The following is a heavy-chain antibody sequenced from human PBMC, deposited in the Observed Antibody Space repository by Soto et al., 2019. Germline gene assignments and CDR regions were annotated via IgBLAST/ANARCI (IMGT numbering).Heavy chain of an antibody. D-gene: IGHD3-10*01. CDR2: TSGSDDRT. J-gene: IGHJ4*02. CDR1: GFSLSTYA. V-gene: IGHV3-23*01. CDR3: VKPRQGGGIDMVFDY. Sequence: EVQLLESGGGLVQPRGSLRLSCAVSGFSLSTYAMSWVRQAPGKGLEWVSSTSGSDDRTFYVDSVKGRFTISRDNSRNTLYLQMNSLRAEDTALYYCVKPRQGGGIDMVFDYWDQGTLVTVSS.